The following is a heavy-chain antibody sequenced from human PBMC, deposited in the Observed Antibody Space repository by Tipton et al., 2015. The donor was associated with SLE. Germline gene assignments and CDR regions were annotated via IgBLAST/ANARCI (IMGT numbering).Heavy chain of an antibody. CDR1: GGSISSYY. CDR3: ARASGGLAHSGPYPWWFDP. Sequence: TLSLTCTVSGGSISSYYWSWIRQPPGKGLEWIGYIYYSGSTNYNPSLKSRVTISVGTSRNQFSLKLSSVTAADTAVYYCARASGGLAHSGPYPWWFDPWGQGTLVTVSS. D-gene: IGHD5-12*01. V-gene: IGHV4-59*01. CDR2: IYYSGST. J-gene: IGHJ5*02.